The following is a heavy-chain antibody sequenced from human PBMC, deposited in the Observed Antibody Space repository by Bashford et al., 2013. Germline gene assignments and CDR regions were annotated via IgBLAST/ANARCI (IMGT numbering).Heavy chain of an antibody. CDR2: ISGSGSTI. CDR3: ARDLKTISGVLNDGFDI. Sequence: RQAPGMGLEWASYISGSGSTIYYADSVKGRFTISRDNAKNSLYLQMNSLRAEDTAVYYCARDLKTISGVLNDGFDIWGQGTMVTVSS. V-gene: IGHV3-11*04. J-gene: IGHJ3*02. D-gene: IGHD3-3*01.